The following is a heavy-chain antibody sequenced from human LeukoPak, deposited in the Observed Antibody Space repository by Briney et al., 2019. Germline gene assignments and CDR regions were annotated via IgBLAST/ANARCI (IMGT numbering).Heavy chain of an antibody. J-gene: IGHJ4*02. D-gene: IGHD3-10*01. Sequence: AGASLRLSCAASGFTFSSYAMSWVRQAPGKGLEWVSAISGSGGSTYYADSVKGRFTISRDNSKNTLYLQMNSLRAEDTAVYYCAKARTMVRGVVFDYWGQGTLVTVSS. CDR3: AKARTMVRGVVFDY. CDR2: ISGSGGST. V-gene: IGHV3-23*01. CDR1: GFTFSSYA.